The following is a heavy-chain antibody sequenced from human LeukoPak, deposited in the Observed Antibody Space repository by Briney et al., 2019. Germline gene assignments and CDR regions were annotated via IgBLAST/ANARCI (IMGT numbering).Heavy chain of an antibody. D-gene: IGHD2-2*01. CDR3: ARGLAMPRTRHFDY. V-gene: IGHV3-11*04. CDR2: IDKSGGTT. J-gene: IGHJ4*02. Sequence: PGGSLRLSCAASGFTFSDSYMTWIRQAPGKGLEWVAFIDKSGGTTYYADSVKGRFTISRDNAKNSLYLQMNSLRAEDTAVYYCARGLAMPRTRHFDYWGQGTLVTVSS. CDR1: GFTFSDSY.